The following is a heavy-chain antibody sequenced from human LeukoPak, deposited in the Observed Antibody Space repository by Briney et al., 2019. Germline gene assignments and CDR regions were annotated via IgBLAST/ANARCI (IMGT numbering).Heavy chain of an antibody. D-gene: IGHD6-19*01. Sequence: SVKVSCKASGGPFGNSAINWVRQAPGQGLEWMGRIIPILGKTNYPQKFQDRVIITADKFTHTVYMELNSLTSEDTAIYYCAKDGAPEVGSRSYYFDYWGPGILVTVSS. CDR2: IIPILGKT. V-gene: IGHV1-69*04. CDR3: AKDGAPEVGSRSYYFDY. CDR1: GGPFGNSA. J-gene: IGHJ4*02.